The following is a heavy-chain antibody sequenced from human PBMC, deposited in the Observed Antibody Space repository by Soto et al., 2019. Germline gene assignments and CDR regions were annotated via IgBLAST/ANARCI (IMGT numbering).Heavy chain of an antibody. Sequence: QVQLVQSGAEVKKPGSSVKVSCKASGGTFSSYAISWVRQAPGQGLEWMGGIIPIFGTANYAQKFQGRVTITADESTSTAYMELGTLRSEDTAVYYCAGGGDCSGGSCYLFDYWGQGTLVTVSS. D-gene: IGHD2-15*01. CDR2: IIPIFGTA. CDR3: AGGGDCSGGSCYLFDY. CDR1: GGTFSSYA. J-gene: IGHJ4*02. V-gene: IGHV1-69*01.